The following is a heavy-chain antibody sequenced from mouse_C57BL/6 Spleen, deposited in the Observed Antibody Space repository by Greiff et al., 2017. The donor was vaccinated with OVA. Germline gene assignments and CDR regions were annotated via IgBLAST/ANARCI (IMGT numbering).Heavy chain of an antibody. J-gene: IGHJ2*01. CDR1: GFTFSDYG. Sequence: EVHVLQPGGGLVKPGASLKLSCAASGFTFSDYGMHWVRQAPEQGLEWVAYISRGSSTINYTDTVTGRFTLSRDNAKSTVFLQITSLRSEDTAMYYCARPYYYGSGYVGDWGKGTTLTVSS. D-gene: IGHD1-1*01. CDR3: ARPYYYGSGYVGD. CDR2: ISRGSSTI. V-gene: IGHV5-17*01.